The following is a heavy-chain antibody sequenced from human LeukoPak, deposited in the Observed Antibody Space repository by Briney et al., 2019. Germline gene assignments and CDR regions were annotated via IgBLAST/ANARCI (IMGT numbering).Heavy chain of an antibody. J-gene: IGHJ4*02. CDR2: ISSSSSTI. V-gene: IGHV3-48*04. CDR3: ASGSSGWYSNY. Sequence: GGSLRLSCAASGFTFSSYSMIWVRQAPGKGLEWVSYISSSSSTIYYADSVKGRFTISRDNAKNSLYLQMNSLRAEDTAVYYCASGSSGWYSNYWGQGTLVTVSS. CDR1: GFTFSSYS. D-gene: IGHD6-19*01.